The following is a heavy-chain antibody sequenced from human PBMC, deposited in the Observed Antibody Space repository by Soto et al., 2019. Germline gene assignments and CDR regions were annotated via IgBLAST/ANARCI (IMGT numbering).Heavy chain of an antibody. CDR1: GGSFSGYY. V-gene: IGHV4-34*01. J-gene: IGHJ5*02. CDR2: INHSGST. CDR3: ARARWKKGYSSGWYISRWFDP. D-gene: IGHD6-19*01. Sequence: SETLSLTCAVYGGSFSGYYWSWIRQPPGKGLEWIGEINHSGSTNYNPSLKSRVTISVDTSKNKFSLKLSSVTAADTAVYYCARARWKKGYSSGWYISRWFDPWGQGTLVTVSS.